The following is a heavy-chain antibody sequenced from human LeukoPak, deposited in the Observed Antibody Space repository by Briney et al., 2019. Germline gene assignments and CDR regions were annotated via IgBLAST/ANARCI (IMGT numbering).Heavy chain of an antibody. CDR2: INPNSGDT. D-gene: IGHD2-2*01. V-gene: IGHV1-2*06. CDR1: GYTFTGYH. CDR3: ARDYCSSTCCLFDY. J-gene: IGHJ4*02. Sequence: ASVKVSCKASGYTFTGYHMYWVRQAPGQGLEWMGRINPNSGDTNYAQKFQGRVAMTRDTSISTAFMELTRLRSDDTAVYYCARDYCSSTCCLFDYWGQGTLVTVCS.